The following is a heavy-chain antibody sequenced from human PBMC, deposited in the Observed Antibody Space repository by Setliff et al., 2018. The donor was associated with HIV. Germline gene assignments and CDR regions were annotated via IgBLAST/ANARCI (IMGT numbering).Heavy chain of an antibody. D-gene: IGHD3-22*01. CDR2: ISPHNGHT. J-gene: IGHJ2*01. V-gene: IGHV1-18*01. Sequence: ASVKVSCKATGYTFTNYGITWVRQAPGQGLEWVGWISPHNGHTEYAQKVQIRVTMTTDTSTNTAYMELRSLRSDDTAVYYCAREERTYCDRRGSRWFFDLWGRGTQVTVSS. CDR3: AREERTYCDRRGSRWFFDL. CDR1: GYTFTNYG.